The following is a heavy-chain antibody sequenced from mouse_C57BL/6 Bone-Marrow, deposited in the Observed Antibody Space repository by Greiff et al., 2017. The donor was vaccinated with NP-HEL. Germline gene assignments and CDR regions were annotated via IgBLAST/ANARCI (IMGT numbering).Heavy chain of an antibody. CDR2: IHPNSGST. Sequence: QVQLQQPGAELVKPGASVKLSCEASGYTFTSYWMHWVKQRPGQGLEWIGMIHPNSGSTNYNEKFKSKATLTVDKSSSTAYMQLSSLTSEDSAVYYCAREVPDGYYLYWYFDVWGTGTTVTVSS. CDR1: GYTFTSYW. CDR3: AREVPDGYYLYWYFDV. D-gene: IGHD2-3*01. J-gene: IGHJ1*03. V-gene: IGHV1-64*01.